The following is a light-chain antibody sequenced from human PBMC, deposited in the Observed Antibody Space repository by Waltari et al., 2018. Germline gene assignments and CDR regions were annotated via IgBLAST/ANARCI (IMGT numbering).Light chain of an antibody. CDR1: QNIVNY. Sequence: DIQMTQSPSSLSASVGDRVTITCRASQNIVNYLNWHQQKPGKAPNLLRFGASNLLSGLQSRGSVSGSGTELNLTISRRKPGDFATYYCQQSYSTKEKVGQGTKVEIK. CDR3: QQSYSTKEK. CDR2: GAS. J-gene: IGKJ2*01. V-gene: IGKV1-39*01.